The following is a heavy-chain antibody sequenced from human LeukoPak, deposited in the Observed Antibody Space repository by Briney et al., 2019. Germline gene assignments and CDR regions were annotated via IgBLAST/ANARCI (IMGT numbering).Heavy chain of an antibody. Sequence: GESLKISCKGSGYSFTSYWIGWVRQMPGKGLEGMGIIYPGDSDTRYSPSFQGQVTISADKSISTAYLQWSSLKASDTAMYYCARQRVGASGSYSGGAFDIWGQGTMVTVSS. CDR3: ARQRVGASGSYSGGAFDI. J-gene: IGHJ3*02. V-gene: IGHV5-51*01. CDR1: GYSFTSYW. CDR2: IYPGDSDT. D-gene: IGHD1-26*01.